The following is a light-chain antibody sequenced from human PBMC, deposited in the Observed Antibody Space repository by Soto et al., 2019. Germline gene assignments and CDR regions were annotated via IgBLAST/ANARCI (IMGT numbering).Light chain of an antibody. CDR2: RNN. Sequence: QSVLTQPPSASGTPGQRVTISCSGSSSNIGSNYVYWYQQLPGTAPNLLIYRNNQRPSGVPDRFSGSKSGTSASLAISGLRSEDEAYYYCAAWDDSLRGPVFGGGTQLTVL. J-gene: IGLJ7*01. CDR3: AAWDDSLRGPV. CDR1: SSNIGSNY. V-gene: IGLV1-47*01.